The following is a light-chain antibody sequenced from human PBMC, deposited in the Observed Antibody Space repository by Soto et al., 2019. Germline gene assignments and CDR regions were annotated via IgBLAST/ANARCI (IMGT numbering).Light chain of an antibody. CDR2: DAS. CDR1: QSVSSY. J-gene: IGKJ5*01. Sequence: IVLTQAPGTLSLSPGERATLSCRASQSVSSYLAWYQQKPGQAPRLLIYDASNRATGIPARFSGSGSGTDITLTISSLEPEDFAVYYCQQRRNWPPLTFGQGTRLEIK. CDR3: QQRRNWPPLT. V-gene: IGKV3-11*01.